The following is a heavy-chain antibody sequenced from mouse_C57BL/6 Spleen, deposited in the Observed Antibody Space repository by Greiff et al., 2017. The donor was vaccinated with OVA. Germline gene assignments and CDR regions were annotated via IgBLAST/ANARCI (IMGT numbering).Heavy chain of an antibody. CDR2: IRSKSSNYAT. Sequence: EVQLVESGGGLVQPKGSLKLSCAASGFTFNTYAMHWVRQAPGKGLEWVARIRSKSSNYATYYADSVKDRFTISRDDSQSMLYLQMNNLKTEDTAMYYCVRDGYRDYDEGYAMDYWGQGTSVTVSS. CDR3: VRDGYRDYDEGYAMDY. J-gene: IGHJ4*01. CDR1: GFTFNTYA. D-gene: IGHD2-4*01. V-gene: IGHV10-3*01.